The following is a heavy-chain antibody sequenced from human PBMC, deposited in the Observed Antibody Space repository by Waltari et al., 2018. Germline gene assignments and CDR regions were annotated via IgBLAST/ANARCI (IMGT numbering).Heavy chain of an antibody. CDR1: GFPFSSYE. D-gene: IGHD5-18*01. V-gene: IGHV3-48*03. Sequence: EVQLVESGGGLVQPGGSLRLSCAASGFPFSSYEMNWVRRAPGKGLGGVSYSRSSGNTINYADAVKGRCTIARDNAKNSLYLQRNSLRAEDTAVYYCAREYSYGPFDYWGQGTLVTISS. CDR3: AREYSYGPFDY. CDR2: SRSSGNTI. J-gene: IGHJ4*02.